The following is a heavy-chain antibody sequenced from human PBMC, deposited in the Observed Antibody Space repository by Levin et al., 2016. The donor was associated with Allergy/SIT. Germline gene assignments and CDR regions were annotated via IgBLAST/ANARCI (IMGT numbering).Heavy chain of an antibody. V-gene: IGHV4-39*01. D-gene: IGHD3-3*01. CDR3: ARHWFFWSGLNWFDP. CDR1: GGSISSSSYY. Sequence: SETLSLTCTVSGGSISSSSYYWGWIRQPPGKGLEWIGSIYYSGSTYYNPSLKSRVTISVDTSKNQFSLKLSSVTAADTAVYYCARHWFFWSGLNWFDPWGQGTLVTVSS. CDR2: IYYSGST. J-gene: IGHJ5*02.